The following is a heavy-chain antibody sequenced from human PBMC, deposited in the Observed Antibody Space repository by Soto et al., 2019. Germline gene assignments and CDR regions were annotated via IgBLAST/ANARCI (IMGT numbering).Heavy chain of an antibody. CDR2: IYYSGST. D-gene: IGHD5-12*01. V-gene: IGHV4-59*11. CDR3: ARGEGWLRFTFDY. CDR1: DGKIRDLC. J-gene: IGHJ4*02. Sequence: PSQPLPHTNTVADGKIRDLCWSWIRKPPGKGLEWIGYIYYSGSTNYNPSLKSRVTISVDTSKNQFSLKLSSVTAADTAVYYCARGEGWLRFTFDYWGQGTLVTVSS.